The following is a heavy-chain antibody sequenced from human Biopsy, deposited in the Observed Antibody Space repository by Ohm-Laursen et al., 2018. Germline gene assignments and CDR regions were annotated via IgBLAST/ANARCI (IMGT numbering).Heavy chain of an antibody. CDR1: GFTFSRSV. J-gene: IGHJ4*02. CDR3: AKGGYCSATSCNMDVDY. V-gene: IGHV3-74*03. D-gene: IGHD2-2*02. Sequence: SPRLSCAASGFTFSRSVMHWVRQAPGKGLMWVSRIHGDERSATYADSVKGRFTISRDGSSDTLYLQMHSLRADDTALYYCAKGGYCSATSCNMDVDYWGQGALVTVSS. CDR2: IHGDERSA.